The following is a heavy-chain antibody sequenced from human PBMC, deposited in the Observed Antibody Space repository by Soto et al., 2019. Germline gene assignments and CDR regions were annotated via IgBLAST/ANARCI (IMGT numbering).Heavy chain of an antibody. V-gene: IGHV5-51*01. Sequence: GESLKISCKGSGYSFTSYWVGWVRQMPGKGLEWMGIIYPGDSDTRYSPSFQGQVTISADKSISTAYLQWSSLKASDTAMYYCARQDYSSSLNFYYYYYGMDVWGQGTTVTVSS. D-gene: IGHD6-13*01. CDR3: ARQDYSSSLNFYYYYYGMDV. CDR1: GYSFTSYW. J-gene: IGHJ6*02. CDR2: IYPGDSDT.